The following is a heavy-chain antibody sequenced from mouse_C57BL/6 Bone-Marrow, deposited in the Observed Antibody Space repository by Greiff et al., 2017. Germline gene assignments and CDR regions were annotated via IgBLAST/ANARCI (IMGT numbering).Heavy chain of an antibody. CDR3: AIRLVAY. CDR1: GFTFSSYG. J-gene: IGHJ3*01. CDR2: ISSGGSYT. Sequence: DVKLQESGGDLVKPGGSLKLSCAASGFTFSSYGMSWVRQTPDKRLEWVATISSGGSYTYYPDSVKGRFTISRDNAKNTLYLQMSSLKSEDTAMYYCAIRLVAYWGQGTLVTVSA. V-gene: IGHV5-6*02.